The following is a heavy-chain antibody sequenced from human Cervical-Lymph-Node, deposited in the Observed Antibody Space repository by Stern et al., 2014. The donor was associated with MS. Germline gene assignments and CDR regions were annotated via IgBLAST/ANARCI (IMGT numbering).Heavy chain of an antibody. CDR3: ARGRGKVTTVTTPFDY. J-gene: IGHJ4*02. V-gene: IGHV4-34*01. CDR1: GGSFSGYY. Sequence: QVQLQQWGAGLLKPSETLSLTCAVYGGSFSGYYWSWIRQPPGKGLEWIGEINPSGSTNYNPSIKSRVTISVDTSKNQFSLKLSSVTAADTAVYYCARGRGKVTTVTTPFDYWGKGTLVTVSS. CDR2: INPSGST. D-gene: IGHD4-11*01.